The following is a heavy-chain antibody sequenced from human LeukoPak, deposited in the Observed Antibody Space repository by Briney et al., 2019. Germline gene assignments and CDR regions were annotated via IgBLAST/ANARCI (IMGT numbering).Heavy chain of an antibody. CDR2: IYPGDSDT. Sequence: GESLKISCKGSGYSFTSYWIGWVRPLPGKGLEWMGIIYPGDSDTRYSPSFQGQVTISADKSISTAYLQWSSLKASDTAMYYCARLEGSRDGYNSRLFDYWGQGTLVTVSS. CDR3: ARLEGSRDGYNSRLFDY. CDR1: GYSFTSYW. J-gene: IGHJ4*02. D-gene: IGHD5-24*01. V-gene: IGHV5-51*01.